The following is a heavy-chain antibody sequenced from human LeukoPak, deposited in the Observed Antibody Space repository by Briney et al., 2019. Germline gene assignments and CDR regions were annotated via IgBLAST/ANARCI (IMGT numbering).Heavy chain of an antibody. V-gene: IGHV4-34*01. Sequence: SETLSLTCAVYGGSFRGYYWSWIRQPPGKGLEWIGEINHSGSTNYNPSLKSRVTISVDTSKNQFSLKLSSVTAADTAVYYCARGSGAFDIWGQGTMVTVSS. CDR1: GGSFRGYY. CDR2: INHSGST. D-gene: IGHD3-10*01. CDR3: ARGSGAFDI. J-gene: IGHJ3*02.